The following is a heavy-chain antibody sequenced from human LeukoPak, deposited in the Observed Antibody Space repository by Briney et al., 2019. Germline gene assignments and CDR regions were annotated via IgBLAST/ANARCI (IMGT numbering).Heavy chain of an antibody. Sequence: GGSLSLSCAASGITFGNNWMHWVRQGPGKGLVWISRINSDGGGAIYADSVKGRFTVSRDNAKNTLYLQMNSLRAEDTAVYYCARDVPHNWFDTWGQGTLVTVSS. CDR3: ARDVPHNWFDT. V-gene: IGHV3-74*01. CDR2: INSDGGGA. J-gene: IGHJ5*02. CDR1: GITFGNNW.